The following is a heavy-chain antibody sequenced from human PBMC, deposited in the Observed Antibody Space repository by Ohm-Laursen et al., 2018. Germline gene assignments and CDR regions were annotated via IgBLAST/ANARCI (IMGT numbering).Heavy chain of an antibody. CDR2: VSHSGTTI. Sequence: SLRLSCAASGFTFSDYYMSWIRQAPGKGLDWVSYVSHSGTTIYYADSLKGRFTISRDNTKNSLYLQMNSLRAEDTAVYYCARGVPYGMDVWGQGTTVTVSS. J-gene: IGHJ6*02. CDR3: ARGVPYGMDV. V-gene: IGHV3-11*01. CDR1: GFTFSDYY.